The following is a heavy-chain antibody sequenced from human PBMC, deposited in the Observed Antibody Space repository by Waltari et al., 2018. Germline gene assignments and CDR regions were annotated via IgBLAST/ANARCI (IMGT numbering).Heavy chain of an antibody. J-gene: IGHJ3*02. Sequence: WVRQAPGKGLEWVANIKEDGSEKYYVDSVKGRFTISRDNAKNSLYLQMNSLRAEDSAVYYCARTQWDSTSRRAFDIWGQGTVVTVSS. V-gene: IGHV3-7*01. D-gene: IGHD1-26*01. CDR3: ARTQWDSTSRRAFDI. CDR2: IKEDGSEK.